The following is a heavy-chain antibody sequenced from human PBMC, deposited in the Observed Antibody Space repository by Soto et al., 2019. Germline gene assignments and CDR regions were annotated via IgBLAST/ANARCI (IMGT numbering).Heavy chain of an antibody. J-gene: IGHJ4*02. CDR2: ISYDGSNK. D-gene: IGHD1-26*01. V-gene: IGHV3-30*03. CDR3: ATIVGAID. CDR1: GFCFSSGG. Sequence: GSLRLSFAVSGFCFSSGGMHWVRQAPGKGLEWVAVISYDGSNKYYADSVKGRFTISRDNSKNTLYLQMNSLRAEDTAVYYCATIVGAIDWGQGTLVTVPS.